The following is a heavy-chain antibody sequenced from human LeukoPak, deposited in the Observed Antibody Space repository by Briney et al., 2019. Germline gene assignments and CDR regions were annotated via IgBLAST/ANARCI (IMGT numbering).Heavy chain of an antibody. CDR1: GGSISSSSYY. J-gene: IGHJ4*02. CDR3: ARDVVAAPGTWDY. CDR2: IYYSGST. D-gene: IGHD6-13*01. V-gene: IGHV4-39*07. Sequence: SETPSLTCTVSGGSISSSSYYWGWIRQPPGKGLEWIGSIYYSGSTYYNPSLKSRVTISVDTSKNQFSLKLSSVTAADTAVYYCARDVVAAPGTWDYWGRGTLVTVSS.